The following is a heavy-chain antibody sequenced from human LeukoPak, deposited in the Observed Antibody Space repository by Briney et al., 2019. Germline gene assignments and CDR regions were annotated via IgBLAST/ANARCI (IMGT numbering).Heavy chain of an antibody. CDR2: IYPGDSDT. Sequence: GESLKISCKGSGYSFTSYWIGWGRQMPGKGLEWMGIIYPGDSDTSYSPSFQGQVTISADKSISTSYLQWSSMKASDTAMYYCARLAADNAFDIWGQGTMVTVSS. J-gene: IGHJ3*02. D-gene: IGHD2-15*01. CDR1: GYSFTSYW. V-gene: IGHV5-51*01. CDR3: ARLAADNAFDI.